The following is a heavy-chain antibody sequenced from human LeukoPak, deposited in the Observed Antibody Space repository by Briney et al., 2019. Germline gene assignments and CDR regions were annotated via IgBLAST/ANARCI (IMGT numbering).Heavy chain of an antibody. CDR1: GFTFSSYS. J-gene: IGHJ4*02. CDR3: ARDFRAYSSSWNY. CDR2: ISSSSSYI. Sequence: GGSLRLSCAASGFTFSSYSMKWVRQAPGKGREWVSSISSSSSYIYYADSVKGRFTISRDNPKNSLYLQMTSLRAEDTAVYYCARDFRAYSSSWNYWGQGTLVTVSS. V-gene: IGHV3-21*01. D-gene: IGHD6-6*01.